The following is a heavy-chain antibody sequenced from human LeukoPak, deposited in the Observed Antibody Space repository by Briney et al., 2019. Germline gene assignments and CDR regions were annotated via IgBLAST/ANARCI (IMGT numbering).Heavy chain of an antibody. J-gene: IGHJ4*02. CDR2: INPNSGGT. Sequence: GASVKVSCKASGYTFTGYYMHWVRQAPGQGLEWMGWINPNSGGTNYAQKFQGRVTMTRDTSISTAYMELSRLRSDDTAVYYGAREPLGAPEIDYWGQGTLVTVSS. V-gene: IGHV1-2*02. D-gene: IGHD1-26*01. CDR1: GYTFTGYY. CDR3: AREPLGAPEIDY.